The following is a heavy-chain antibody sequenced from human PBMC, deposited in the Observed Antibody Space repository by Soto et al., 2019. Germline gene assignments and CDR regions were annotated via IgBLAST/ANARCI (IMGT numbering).Heavy chain of an antibody. D-gene: IGHD3-10*01. CDR1: GFSLTTPGVG. CDR3: APRPGASVGRGPPPLDP. Sequence: QITLKESGPTLVKPKQTLTLTCTFTGFSLTTPGVGVGWFRQPPGKPLERLALIYWDDDKRYSPSLSSRLAITRASSKNHVLLTLTNMDPVDTAPFYCAPRPGASVGRGPPPLDPWGQGTLVIVSS. J-gene: IGHJ5*02. V-gene: IGHV2-5*02. CDR2: IYWDDDK.